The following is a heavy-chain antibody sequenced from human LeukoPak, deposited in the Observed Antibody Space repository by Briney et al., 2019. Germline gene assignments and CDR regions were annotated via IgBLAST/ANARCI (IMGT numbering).Heavy chain of an antibody. CDR3: ARDGDSSSSY. Sequence: SETLSLTCTVSGGSISSGGYYWSWIRQHPGKGLEWIGYIYYSGSTYYNPSLKSRVTISVDTSKNQFSLKLSSVTAADTAVYYCARDGDSSSSYWGQGTLVTVSS. CDR2: IYYSGST. D-gene: IGHD6-13*01. CDR1: GGSISSGGYY. V-gene: IGHV4-31*03. J-gene: IGHJ4*02.